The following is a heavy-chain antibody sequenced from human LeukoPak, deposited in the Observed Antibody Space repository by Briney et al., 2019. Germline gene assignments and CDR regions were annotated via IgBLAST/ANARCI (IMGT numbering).Heavy chain of an antibody. D-gene: IGHD1-26*01. CDR2: ISYDGSNK. J-gene: IGHJ4*02. CDR3: ARDRGGSYYGFVHDY. Sequence: PGGSLRLSCAASGFTFSSYAMHWVRQAPGKGLEWVAVISYDGSNKYYADSVKGRFTISRDNSKNTLYLQMNSLRAEDTAVYYCARDRGGSYYGFVHDYWGQGTLVTVS. V-gene: IGHV3-30*04. CDR1: GFTFSSYA.